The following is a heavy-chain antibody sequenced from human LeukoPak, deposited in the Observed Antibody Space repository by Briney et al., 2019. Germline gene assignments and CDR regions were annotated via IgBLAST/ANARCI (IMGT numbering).Heavy chain of an antibody. CDR3: AKTNGDFGLSFDY. J-gene: IGHJ4*02. V-gene: IGHV3-23*01. CDR2: ITGSGGYT. D-gene: IGHD4-17*01. CDR1: GFSFSTYA. Sequence: GGSLRLSCAASGFSFSTYAMAWVRQAPGKGLEWVSAITGSGGYTDYADFVKGRFAISRDHLKSTLFLQMNSLRAEDTAVYFCAKTNGDFGLSFDYWGQGTLVTVSS.